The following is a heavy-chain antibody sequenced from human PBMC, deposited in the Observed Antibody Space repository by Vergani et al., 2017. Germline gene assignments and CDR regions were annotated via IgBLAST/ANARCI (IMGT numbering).Heavy chain of an antibody. CDR1: GFTVSVYY. D-gene: IGHD5-12*01. CDR2: ISSGGTT. CDR3: ARDGYSGYDWAY. V-gene: IGHV3-66*02. Sequence: EVQVVESGGDLVQPGGSLRFSGAASGFTVSVYYSSWVRRAPGKGLEWVSLISSGGTTYYADSVTGRFTISRDNSKNTVHLQMTSLKPEDTALYYCARDGYSGYDWAYWGQGTLVVVSS. J-gene: IGHJ4*02.